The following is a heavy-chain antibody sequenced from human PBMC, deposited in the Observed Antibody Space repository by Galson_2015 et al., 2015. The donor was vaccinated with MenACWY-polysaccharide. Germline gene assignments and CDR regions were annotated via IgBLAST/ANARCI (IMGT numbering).Heavy chain of an antibody. D-gene: IGHD6-19*01. CDR3: ARDRWYTTGWDQGLYYYGMDV. V-gene: IGHV3-53*01. J-gene: IGHJ6*02. Sequence: SLRLSCAASGFTVSRNYMTWVRQAPGKGLEWVSVIYSSGNTYYLDSVKGRFTISRDNSKNTLYLQMNSLRAEDTAVYYCARDRWYTTGWDQGLYYYGMDVWGQGTTVTVSS. CDR2: IYSSGNT. CDR1: GFTVSRNY.